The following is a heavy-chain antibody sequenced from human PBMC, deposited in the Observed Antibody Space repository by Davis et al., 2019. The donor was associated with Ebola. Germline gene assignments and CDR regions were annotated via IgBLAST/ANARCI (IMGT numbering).Heavy chain of an antibody. J-gene: IGHJ6*02. CDR1: GYTFTSYY. CDR2: INPSGGST. Sequence: ASVTVSCKASGYTFTSYYMHWVRQAPGQGLEWMGIINPSGGSTSYAQKFQGRVTMTEDTSTDTAYMELSSLRSEDTAVYYCAVDYYDSSGYPTKSQYYYYGMDVWGQGTTVTVSS. CDR3: AVDYYDSSGYPTKSQYYYYGMDV. D-gene: IGHD3-22*01. V-gene: IGHV1-46*01.